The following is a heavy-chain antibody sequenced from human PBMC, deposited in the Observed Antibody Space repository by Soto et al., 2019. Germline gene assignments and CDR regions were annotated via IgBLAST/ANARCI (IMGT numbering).Heavy chain of an antibody. Sequence: GGSLRLSCAASGFTFGDYWMHWVRQAPGKGMEWVSPMTSDGSTKDYADSVKGRFTVSRDNAKNTLYLQMNSLRAEDTAVYFCATAEVDYWGPGTLVTVSS. CDR2: MTSDGSTK. V-gene: IGHV3-74*01. CDR1: GFTFGDYW. J-gene: IGHJ4*02. CDR3: ATAEVDY.